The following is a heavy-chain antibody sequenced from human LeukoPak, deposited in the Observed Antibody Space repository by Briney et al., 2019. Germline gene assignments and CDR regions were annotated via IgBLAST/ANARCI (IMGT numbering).Heavy chain of an antibody. V-gene: IGHV3-23*01. CDR1: GFTFSSYA. J-gene: IGHJ4*02. CDR2: ISGRGGST. D-gene: IGHD3-16*01. Sequence: TGGSLRLSCAASGFTFSSYAMSWVRQAPGKGLEWVSGISGRGGSTYNADSVKGRFTISRDNSKNTLYLQMNSLRADDTAVYYCAKGGYEYVWGSLDYWGQGILVTVSS. CDR3: AKGGYEYVWGSLDY.